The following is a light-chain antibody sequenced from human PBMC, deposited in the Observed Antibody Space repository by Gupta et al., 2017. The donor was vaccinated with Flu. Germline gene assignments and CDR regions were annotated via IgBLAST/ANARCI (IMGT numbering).Light chain of an antibody. V-gene: IGLV3-21*02. CDR3: QVWDLSTDFPWV. J-gene: IGLJ3*02. CDR1: HIGGRN. Sequence: SYVLTQSPSVSVAPGHTATITCGGDHIGGRNVHWYQQRPAPGPVFVVYDNSDRPSGLPEPFPGSNSRNTATLTMSRVEAGDEADFYCQVWDLSTDFPWVFGGGTKLTVL. CDR2: DNS.